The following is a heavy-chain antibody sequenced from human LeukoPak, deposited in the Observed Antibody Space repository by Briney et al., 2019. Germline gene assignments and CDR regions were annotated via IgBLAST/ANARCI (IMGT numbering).Heavy chain of an antibody. CDR2: IYYSGTT. J-gene: IGHJ4*02. CDR1: GGSISSSSYY. Sequence: PAETLSLTCTVSGGSISSSSYYWGWIRQPPGKGLEWIGSIYYSGTTYYNPSLKSRATISVDTSKNHFSLKLSSVTAADTAVYYCARHGTYDSSGTHDYWGQGTRVTVSS. CDR3: ARHGTYDSSGTHDY. V-gene: IGHV4-39*01. D-gene: IGHD3-22*01.